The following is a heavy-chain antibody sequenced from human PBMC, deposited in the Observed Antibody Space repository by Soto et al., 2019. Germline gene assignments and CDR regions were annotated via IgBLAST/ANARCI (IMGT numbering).Heavy chain of an antibody. D-gene: IGHD6-19*01. J-gene: IGHJ4*02. CDR1: GFTFSNYY. Sequence: GGSLRLSCGASGFTFSNYYMSWIRQAPGKGLECVSYISSTGRTIYYADSVKGRFTVSRDNAQNSLSLKLNSLRVEGTAVYYCARSYSSGWEFDYWGQGTQVTVSS. CDR3: ARSYSSGWEFDY. V-gene: IGHV3-11*01. CDR2: ISSTGRTI.